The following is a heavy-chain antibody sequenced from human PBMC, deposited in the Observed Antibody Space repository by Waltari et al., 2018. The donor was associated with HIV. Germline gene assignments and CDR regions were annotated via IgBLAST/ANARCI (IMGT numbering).Heavy chain of an antibody. CDR3: ARVRGPYDSSGYFQYYFDY. CDR1: GGSISSAYQY. D-gene: IGHD3-22*01. J-gene: IGHJ4*02. V-gene: IGHV4-30-4*01. Sequence: QVQLQESGPGLVQPSQTLSLTCTVSGGSISSAYQYWRWSRQPPGKGLEWIGYIYYSGSTYYNPSLKSRVTISVDTSKNQFSLKLSSVTAADTAVYYCARVRGPYDSSGYFQYYFDYWGQGTLVTVSS. CDR2: IYYSGST.